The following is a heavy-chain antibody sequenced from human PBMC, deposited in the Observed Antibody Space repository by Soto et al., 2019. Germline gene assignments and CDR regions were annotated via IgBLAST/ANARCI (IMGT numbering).Heavy chain of an antibody. CDR3: ARGGYDTSGQTFIGWGPDC. D-gene: IGHD3-22*01. CDR1: GVSITSGSYY. V-gene: IGHV4-30-4*01. Sequence: HVQLQESGPGPVTPSQTLSLSCTVSGVSITSGSYYWTWVRQSPGKGLEWIGYRYYSGNTYYNPSLNGRATISVDTSNIQFSLKLTSVTAAATAVYYCARGGYDTSGQTFIGWGPDCWGQGTLVTVSS. J-gene: IGHJ4*02. CDR2: RYYSGNT.